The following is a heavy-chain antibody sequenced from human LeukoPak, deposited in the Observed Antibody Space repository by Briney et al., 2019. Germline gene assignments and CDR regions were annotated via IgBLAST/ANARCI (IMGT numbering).Heavy chain of an antibody. CDR3: AREVRPKYSDILTASRRVTY. J-gene: IGHJ4*02. CDR2: ISSMSSYI. V-gene: IGHV3-21*01. Sequence: GGSLRLSWAASGFTFSSYSMNWVRQPAGKWREWVSSISSMSSYIYYADSVKGRFTISRDNAKTSLYLQMNSLTAEDTAVYYCAREVRPKYSDILTASRRVTYWGQGTLVTVSS. CDR1: GFTFSSYS. D-gene: IGHD3-9*01.